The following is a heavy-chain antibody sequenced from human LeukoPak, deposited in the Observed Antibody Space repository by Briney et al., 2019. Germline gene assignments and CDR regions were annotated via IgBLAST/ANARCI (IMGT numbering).Heavy chain of an antibody. CDR1: GFTFSSYA. J-gene: IGHJ4*02. Sequence: PGGSLRLSCAASGFTFSSYAMSWVRQAPGKGLEWVSAISGSGGSTYYADSVKGRFTISRDNSKNTLYLQMHSLRAEDTAVYYCAKDQGYYDFWSGFDYWGQGTLVTVSS. D-gene: IGHD3-3*01. V-gene: IGHV3-23*01. CDR2: ISGSGGST. CDR3: AKDQGYYDFWSGFDY.